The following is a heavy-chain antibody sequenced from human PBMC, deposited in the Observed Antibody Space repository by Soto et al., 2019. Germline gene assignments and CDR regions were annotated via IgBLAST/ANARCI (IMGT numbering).Heavy chain of an antibody. CDR1: GGSISSGGYY. J-gene: IGHJ5*02. CDR3: ARGRVEMTTVTDNWFDP. V-gene: IGHV4-31*03. Sequence: QVQLQESGPGLVKPSQTLSLTCTVSGGSISSGGYYWSWIRQHPGKGLEGIGYIYYSGSTYYNPALNSRVTISVDTSKNQFSLKLSSVTAADTAVYYCARGRVEMTTVTDNWFDPWGQGTLVTVSS. CDR2: IYYSGST. D-gene: IGHD4-17*01.